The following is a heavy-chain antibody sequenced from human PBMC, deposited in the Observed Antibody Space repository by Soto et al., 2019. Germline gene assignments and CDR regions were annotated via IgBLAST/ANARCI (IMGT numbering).Heavy chain of an antibody. Sequence: ASVKVSFKASGYTFTGYYMHWVRQAPGQGLEWMGWINPNSGGTNYAQKFQGWVTMTRDTSISTAYMELSRLRSDDTAVYYCARGYYDSSGYYYNWFDPWGQGTLVTVSS. J-gene: IGHJ5*02. V-gene: IGHV1-2*04. CDR3: ARGYYDSSGYYYNWFDP. CDR1: GYTFTGYY. CDR2: INPNSGGT. D-gene: IGHD3-22*01.